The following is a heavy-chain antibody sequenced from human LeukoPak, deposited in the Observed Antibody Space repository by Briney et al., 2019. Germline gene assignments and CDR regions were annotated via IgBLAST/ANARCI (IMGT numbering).Heavy chain of an antibody. V-gene: IGHV1-46*01. Sequence: ASVTVSCTASGYTFTSYYMHWVRQAPGQGLEWMGIINPSGGSTSYAQKFQGRVTMTRDMSTSTVYMELSSLRSEDTAIYYCAREGRGVPGAIAAVKGFDYWGQGTLVTVSS. D-gene: IGHD6-13*01. CDR2: INPSGGST. CDR1: GYTFTSYY. J-gene: IGHJ4*02. CDR3: AREGRGVPGAIAAVKGFDY.